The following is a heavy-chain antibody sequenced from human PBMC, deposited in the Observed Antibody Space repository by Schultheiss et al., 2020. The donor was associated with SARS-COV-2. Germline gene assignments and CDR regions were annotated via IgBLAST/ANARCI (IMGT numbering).Heavy chain of an antibody. CDR1: GGPTSIYY. CDR2: IHNSVST. J-gene: IGHJ4*02. Sequence: SQTLSLTCSVPGGPTSIYYWSWMRQTPGRGLEWLGYIHNSVSTNYNPSLKSRVTMSADTPKSQFCLQVTSVTAADTAVYYCARVDSGGNYWGQGSLVTVSS. CDR3: ARVDSGGNY. D-gene: IGHD2-15*01. V-gene: IGHV4-4*08.